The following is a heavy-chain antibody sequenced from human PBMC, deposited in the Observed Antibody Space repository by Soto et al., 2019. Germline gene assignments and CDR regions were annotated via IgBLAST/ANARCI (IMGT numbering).Heavy chain of an antibody. CDR1: GFTFSSHA. CDR3: AKDYCDGDSCYSHVIWDF. V-gene: IGHV3-23*01. J-gene: IGHJ4*02. CDR2: ITGNRVAS. Sequence: PGGSLRLSCAASGFTFSSHAMNWVRQAAGKGPEWVSAITGNRVASYYADSVKGRFTISRDNSKYTLYLQMNSLRAEDTAIYYCAKDYCDGDSCYSHVIWDFWGQGA. D-gene: IGHD2-15*01.